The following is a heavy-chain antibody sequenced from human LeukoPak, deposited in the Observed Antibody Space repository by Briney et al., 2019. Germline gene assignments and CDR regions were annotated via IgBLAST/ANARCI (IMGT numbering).Heavy chain of an antibody. CDR2: INTNTGNP. CDR3: ARDGYSSGWYGADY. CDR1: GYTFTSYA. V-gene: IGHV7-4-1*02. Sequence: GASVKVSCKASGYTFTSYAMNWVRQAPGQGLEWMGWINTNTGNPTYAQGFTGRFVFSLDTSVSTAYLQISSLKAEDTAVYYCARDGYSSGWYGADYWGQGTLVTVSS. J-gene: IGHJ4*02. D-gene: IGHD6-19*01.